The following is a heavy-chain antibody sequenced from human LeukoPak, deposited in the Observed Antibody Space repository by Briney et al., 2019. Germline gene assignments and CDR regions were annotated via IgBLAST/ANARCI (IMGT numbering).Heavy chain of an antibody. CDR1: GGTFSSYA. J-gene: IGHJ4*02. Sequence: ASVKVSCKASGGTFSSYAINWVRQAPGQGLEWMGIINPSGGSTSYAQKFQGRVTMTRDTSTSTVYMELSSLRSEDTAVYYCARDLDYYYDSSGYYGYWGQGTLVTVSS. CDR2: INPSGGST. D-gene: IGHD3-22*01. CDR3: ARDLDYYYDSSGYYGY. V-gene: IGHV1-46*01.